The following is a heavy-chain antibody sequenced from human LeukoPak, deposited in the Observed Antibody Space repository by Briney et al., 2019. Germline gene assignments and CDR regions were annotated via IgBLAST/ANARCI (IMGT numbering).Heavy chain of an antibody. CDR2: ISGSGGST. CDR3: AKGRIAAADDYFDY. Sequence: GGSLRLSCAASGFTFSSYAMSWVRRAPGKGLEWVSGISGSGGSTYYADSVKGRFAISRDNSKNTLYLQMNSLRAEDTAVYYCAKGRIAAADDYFDYWGQGTLVTVSS. V-gene: IGHV3-23*01. D-gene: IGHD6-13*01. CDR1: GFTFSSYA. J-gene: IGHJ4*02.